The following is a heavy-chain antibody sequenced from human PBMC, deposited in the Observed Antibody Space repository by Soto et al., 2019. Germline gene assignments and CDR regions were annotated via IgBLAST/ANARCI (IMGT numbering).Heavy chain of an antibody. V-gene: IGHV3-30*18. CDR2: ISYDGSNK. CDR1: GFTFSSYG. J-gene: IGHJ5*02. CDR3: AKDGGTNWFDP. Sequence: QVQLVESGGGVVQPGRSLRLSCAASGFTFSSYGMHWVRQAPGKGLGWVAVISYDGSNKYYADSVKGRFTISRDNSKNTLYLQMNSLRAEDTAVYYCAKDGGTNWFDPWGQGTLVTVSS. D-gene: IGHD3-16*01.